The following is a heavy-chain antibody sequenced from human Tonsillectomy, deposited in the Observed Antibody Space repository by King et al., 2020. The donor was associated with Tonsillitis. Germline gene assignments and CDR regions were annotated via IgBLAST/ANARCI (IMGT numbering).Heavy chain of an antibody. CDR3: ARFRAFDI. V-gene: IGHV4-59*08. J-gene: IGHJ3*02. Sequence: VQLQESGPGLVKPSETLSLTCTVSGGSISGYYWSGIRQPPGKGLEWIWYLYYSCNNYNPSLMSRVTITVHTSKNQFSLKLISVTAADTAVYYCARFRAFDIWGQGTMVTVSS. CDR2: LYYSCN. CDR1: GGSISGYY.